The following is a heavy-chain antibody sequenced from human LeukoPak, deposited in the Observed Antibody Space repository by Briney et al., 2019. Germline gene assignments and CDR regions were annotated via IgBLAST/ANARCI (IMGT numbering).Heavy chain of an antibody. CDR3: ARHDDNDWYFFDI. J-gene: IGHJ4*02. CDR2: IFDSGSP. CDR1: GGSISSSSYY. D-gene: IGHD2-21*02. V-gene: IGHV4-61*05. Sequence: PSETLSLTCTVSGGSISSSSYYWGWIRQPPGKGLEWIGYIFDSGSPNYKPALKSRVTISLDTSKNQVSLRLGSATAADTAIYYCARHDDNDWYFFDIWGQGTLVTVSS.